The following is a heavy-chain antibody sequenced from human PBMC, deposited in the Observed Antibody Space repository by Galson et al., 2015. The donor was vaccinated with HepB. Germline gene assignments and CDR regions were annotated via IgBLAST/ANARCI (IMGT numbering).Heavy chain of an antibody. V-gene: IGHV3-23*01. D-gene: IGHD5-18*01. CDR3: ATRRGYSYGPFDY. J-gene: IGHJ4*02. Sequence: SLRLSCATSGFTFSSYAMSWVRQAPGKGLEWVSAISGSGGSTYYADSVKGRFTISRDNSKNTLYLQMNSLRAEDTAVYYCATRRGYSYGPFDYWGQGTLVTVSS. CDR1: GFTFSSYA. CDR2: ISGSGGST.